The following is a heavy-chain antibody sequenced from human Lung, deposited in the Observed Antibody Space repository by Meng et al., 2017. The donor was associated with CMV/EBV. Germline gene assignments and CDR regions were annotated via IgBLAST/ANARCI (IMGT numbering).Heavy chain of an antibody. D-gene: IGHD3-10*01. CDR1: GDSITNHKW. V-gene: IGHV4-4*02. J-gene: IGHJ1*01. CDR3: LRRSGGSV. CDR2: IPHRGSS. Sequence: QVRWRESGQALWKPSETLSLTCAVSGDSITNHKWWAWVRQPPGKGLEWIGEIPHRGSSAYNPSLKSRVSMSIDKSKNQFSLKLTSVTAADTAVYHCLRRSGGSVWGQGTLVTVSS.